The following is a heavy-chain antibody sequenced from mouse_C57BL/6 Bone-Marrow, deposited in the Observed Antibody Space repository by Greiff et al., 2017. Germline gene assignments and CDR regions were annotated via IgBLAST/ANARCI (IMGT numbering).Heavy chain of an antibody. CDR2: IDPSDSYT. V-gene: IGHV1-69*01. CDR1: GYTFTSYW. CDR3: ARGNDGYRTFAMDY. Sequence: QVQLQQPGAELVMPGASVKLSCKASGYTFTSYWMHWVKQRPGQGLEWIGEIDPSDSYTNYNQKFKGKATLTADKSSSTAYMELRSLTSEDSAVYFCARGNDGYRTFAMDYWGQGTSVTVSS. D-gene: IGHD2-3*01. J-gene: IGHJ4*01.